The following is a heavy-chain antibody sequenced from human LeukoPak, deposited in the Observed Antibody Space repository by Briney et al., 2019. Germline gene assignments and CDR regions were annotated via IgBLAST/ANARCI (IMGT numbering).Heavy chain of an antibody. J-gene: IGHJ5*02. CDR1: GYTFTGYY. CDR3: ARDGGGDYYGSGNENWFDP. V-gene: IGHV1-2*02. D-gene: IGHD3-10*01. Sequence: GASVKVSCKASGYTFTGYYMHWVRQAPGQGLEWMGWINPNSGGTNYAQKFQGRVTMTRDTSISTAYMELSRLRSDDTAVYYCARDGGGDYYGSGNENWFDPWGQGTLVTVSS. CDR2: INPNSGGT.